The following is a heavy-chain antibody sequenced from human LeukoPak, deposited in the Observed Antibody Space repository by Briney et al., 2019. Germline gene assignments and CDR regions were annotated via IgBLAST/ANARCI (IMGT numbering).Heavy chain of an antibody. Sequence: PGRSLRLSCAASGFTFSSYAMHWVRQAPGKGLEWVAVISYDGGNKYYADSVKGRFTISRDNSKNTLYLQMNSLRAGDTAVYSCARGGGSSTSCYFRWFDPWGQGTLVTVSS. CDR2: ISYDGGNK. J-gene: IGHJ5*02. CDR1: GFTFSSYA. D-gene: IGHD2-2*01. CDR3: ARGGGSSTSCYFRWFDP. V-gene: IGHV3-30-3*01.